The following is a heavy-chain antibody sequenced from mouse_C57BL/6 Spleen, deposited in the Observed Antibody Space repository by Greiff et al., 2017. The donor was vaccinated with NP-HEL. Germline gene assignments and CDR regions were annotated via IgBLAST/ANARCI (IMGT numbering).Heavy chain of an antibody. V-gene: IGHV1-64*01. Sequence: VQLQQPGAELVKPGASVKLSCKASGYTFTSYWMHWVKQRPGQGLEWIGMIHPNSGSTNYNEKFKSKATLTVDKSSSTAYMQLSSLTSEDSAVYYCARSRYDYDGGDVWGTGTTVTVSS. CDR3: ARSRYDYDGGDV. J-gene: IGHJ1*03. CDR2: IHPNSGST. CDR1: GYTFTSYW. D-gene: IGHD2-4*01.